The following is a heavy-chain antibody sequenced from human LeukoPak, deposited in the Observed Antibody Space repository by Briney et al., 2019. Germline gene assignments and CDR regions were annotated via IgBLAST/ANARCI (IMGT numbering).Heavy chain of an antibody. D-gene: IGHD6-13*01. CDR3: ARRWGSSWYGAYYFDY. CDR2: INHSGRT. CDR1: GGSFSGYY. J-gene: IGHJ4*02. Sequence: SETLSLTCAVYGGSFSGYYWSWIRQPPGKGLEWIGEINHSGRTNYNPSLKSRVTISVDTSKNQFSLKLSSVTAADTAVYYCARRWGSSWYGAYYFDYWGQGTLVTVSS. V-gene: IGHV4-34*01.